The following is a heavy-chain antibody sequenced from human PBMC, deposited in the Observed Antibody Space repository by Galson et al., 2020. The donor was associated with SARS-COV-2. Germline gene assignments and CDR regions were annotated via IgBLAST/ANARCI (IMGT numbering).Heavy chain of an antibody. V-gene: IGHV4-59*12. J-gene: IGHJ3*01. Sequence: SETLSLTCTVSGGPIGLFYWSWLRQPPGKGLEWLGYVFETRGTTYHPPLKSRLTMSKDTSKNQFSLKLTSVTAADTAVYYCARTHYYQDAFDLWGEGTMVTVSS. CDR1: GGPIGLFY. CDR3: ARTHYYQDAFDL. D-gene: IGHD2-2*01. CDR2: VFETRGT.